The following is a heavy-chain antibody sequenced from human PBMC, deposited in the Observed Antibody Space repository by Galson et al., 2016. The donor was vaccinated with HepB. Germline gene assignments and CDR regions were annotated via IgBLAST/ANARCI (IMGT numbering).Heavy chain of an antibody. J-gene: IGHJ3*02. V-gene: IGHV4-4*07. Sequence: SETLSLTCSVSGSSVSGDSIRTHYWTWIRQPAGKGLEWVGRVSSSGNTDYSPSPRGRVPLSLAPPQNHFSLLRTPGPAAHPPRSFLPRDSSFATATPTTSLNTSQNHFSLLLTSVPAADTAVYFCARDASFYNSTSPHDAFDIWGQGTMVTVSS. CDR2: VSSSGNT. D-gene: IGHD1-14*01. CDR1: GDSIRTHY. CDR3: PRDSSFATATPTTSLNTSQNHFSLLLTSVPAADTAVYFCARDASFYNSTSPHDAFDI.